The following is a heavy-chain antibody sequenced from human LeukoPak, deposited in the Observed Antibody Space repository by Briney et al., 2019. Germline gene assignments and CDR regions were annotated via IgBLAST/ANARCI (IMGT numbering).Heavy chain of an antibody. D-gene: IGHD6-19*01. CDR2: ISHGGNT. J-gene: IGHJ4*02. V-gene: IGHV4-38-2*02. CDR3: ARSSAPYSSGWYEY. Sequence: SETLPLTCTVSNYSIRSGYYWGWIRQPPGKGLEWVGGISHGGNTYYYPSLKSRVTISVDTSKNQFSLNLSSVTAADTAVYYCARSSAPYSSGWYEYWGLGTLVTVSS. CDR1: NYSIRSGYY.